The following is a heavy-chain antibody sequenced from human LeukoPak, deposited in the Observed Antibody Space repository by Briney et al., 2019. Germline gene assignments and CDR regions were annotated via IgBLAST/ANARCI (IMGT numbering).Heavy chain of an antibody. CDR1: GFTFSSYS. V-gene: IGHV3-21*01. CDR2: ISSSSSYI. J-gene: IGHJ3*02. D-gene: IGHD6-19*01. Sequence: GGSLRLSCAASGFTFSSYSMNWVRQAPGKGLEWVSSISSSSSYIYYADSVKGRFTISRDNAKNSLYLQMNSLRAEDTAVYYCARHYRQQWLVDAFDIWGQGTMVTVSS. CDR3: ARHYRQQWLVDAFDI.